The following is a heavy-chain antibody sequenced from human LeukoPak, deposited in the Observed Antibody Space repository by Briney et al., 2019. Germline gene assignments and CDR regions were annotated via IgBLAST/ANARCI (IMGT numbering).Heavy chain of an antibody. J-gene: IGHJ4*02. CDR1: GYTFTGYY. CDR3: ARVSKVAPGLVPNFDY. V-gene: IGHV1-2*06. D-gene: IGHD6-19*01. CDR2: INPNSGGT. Sequence: ASVKVSCKASGYTFTGYYMHWVRQAPGQGLEWMGRINPNSGGTNYAQKFQGRVTMTRDTSISTAYMELSRLRSDDTAVYDCARVSKVAPGLVPNFDYWGQGTLVAVSS.